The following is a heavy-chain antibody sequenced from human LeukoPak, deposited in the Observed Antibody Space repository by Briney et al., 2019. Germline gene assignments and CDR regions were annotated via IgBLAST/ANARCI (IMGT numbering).Heavy chain of an antibody. CDR2: IKQDGSEK. J-gene: IGHJ4*02. CDR1: GFTFSSYW. D-gene: IGHD4/OR15-4a*01. CDR3: ARFEVLLVDY. Sequence: GGSLRLSCAASGFTFSSYWTSWVRQAPGKGLEWVANIKQDGSEKYYVDSVKGRFTISRDNAKNSLYLQMNSLRAEDTAVYYCARFEVLLVDYWGQGTLVTVSS. V-gene: IGHV3-7*01.